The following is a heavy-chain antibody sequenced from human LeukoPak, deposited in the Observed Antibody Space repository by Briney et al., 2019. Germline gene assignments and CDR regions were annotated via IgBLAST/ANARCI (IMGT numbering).Heavy chain of an antibody. CDR3: AKEYTGTFSPFPSYFDN. Sequence: QPGGSLRLSCAASGFTFSTFAMIWVRQPPGKGLEWVSSIFPSGGEIHYADSVRGRFTISRDNSKSTLSLQMNSLRAEDTAIYYCAKEYTGTFSPFPSYFDNWGQGTLVTVSS. D-gene: IGHD1-26*01. J-gene: IGHJ4*02. CDR1: GFTFSTFA. V-gene: IGHV3-23*01. CDR2: IFPSGGEI.